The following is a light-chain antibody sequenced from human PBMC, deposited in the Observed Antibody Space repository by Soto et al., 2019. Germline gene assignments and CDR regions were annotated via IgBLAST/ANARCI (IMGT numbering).Light chain of an antibody. V-gene: IGKV3-15*01. CDR2: YAS. CDR1: QNLSRN. Sequence: EMVMTQSPATLSVSPGERATLSCRASQNLSRNLAWYQQQPGQAPRLLIFYASTRATGIPARFSGSGSGTDFTLTIRSLQSEDFAVYYCQQYDKWPPTFGQGTKLEIK. J-gene: IGKJ2*01. CDR3: QQYDKWPPT.